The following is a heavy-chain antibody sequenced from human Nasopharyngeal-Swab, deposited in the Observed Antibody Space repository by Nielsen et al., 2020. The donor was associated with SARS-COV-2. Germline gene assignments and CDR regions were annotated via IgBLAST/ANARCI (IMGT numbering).Heavy chain of an antibody. D-gene: IGHD6-6*01. Sequence: ASVKVSCKVSGYTLTELSMHWVRQAPGQRLEWMGWINAGNGNTKYSQKFQGRVTITRDTSASTAYMELSSLRSEDTAVYYCARERQLVRVYYYYYMDVWGKGTTVTVSS. CDR1: GYTLTELS. CDR3: ARERQLVRVYYYYYMDV. J-gene: IGHJ6*03. V-gene: IGHV1-3*01. CDR2: INAGNGNT.